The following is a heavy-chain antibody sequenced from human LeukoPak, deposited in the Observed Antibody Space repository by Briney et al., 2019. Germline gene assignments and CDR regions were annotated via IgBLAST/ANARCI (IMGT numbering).Heavy chain of an antibody. V-gene: IGHV4-39*07. CDR3: ASYYGSGLLDY. J-gene: IGHJ4*02. CDR1: GGSISSSSYY. Sequence: SETLSLTCTVSGGSISSSSYYWGWIRQPPGKGLEWIGSIYYSGSTYYNPSLKSRVTISVDTSKNQFSLKLSSVTAADTAVYYCASYYGSGLLDYWGQGTLVTVSS. CDR2: IYYSGST. D-gene: IGHD3-10*01.